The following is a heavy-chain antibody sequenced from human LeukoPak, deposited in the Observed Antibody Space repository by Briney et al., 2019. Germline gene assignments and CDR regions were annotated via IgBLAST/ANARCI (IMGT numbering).Heavy chain of an antibody. CDR2: IYPGDSDT. J-gene: IGHJ4*02. CDR3: ARRGAVAGTLVDY. Sequence: GGSLKISCKGSGYSFTSYWIGWVRQMPGKGLEWMGIIYPGDSDTRYSPSFQGQVTISADKSISTAYLQWSSLKASDTAMYYCARRGAVAGTLVDYWGQGTLVTVSS. D-gene: IGHD6-19*01. CDR1: GYSFTSYW. V-gene: IGHV5-51*01.